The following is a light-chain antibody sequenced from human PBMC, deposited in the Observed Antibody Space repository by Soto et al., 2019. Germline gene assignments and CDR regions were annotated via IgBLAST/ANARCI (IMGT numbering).Light chain of an antibody. CDR1: SSDVGGYNY. CDR2: DVT. CDR3: NSYTGSATPYV. J-gene: IGLJ1*01. V-gene: IGLV2-14*03. Sequence: QSALTQPASVSGSPGQSITISCTGTSSDVGGYNYVSWYQHYPDKAPKLVIYDVTNRPSGVSNRFSGSKAGNTASLTISGLQAEDEADYYCNSYTGSATPYVFGTGTKLTVL.